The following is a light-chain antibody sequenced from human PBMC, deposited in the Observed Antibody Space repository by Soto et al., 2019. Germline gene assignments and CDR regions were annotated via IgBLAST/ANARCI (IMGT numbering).Light chain of an antibody. CDR1: SSDVGRYNL. Sequence: QSALTQPASVSGSPGQSITISCTGTSSDVGRYNLVSWYQQHPGKAPKLMIYEGSKRPSGVSNRFSGSKSGNTASLTTSGLQAEDEDDYYCCSYAGSSTIVFGGGTKLTVL. V-gene: IGLV2-23*01. CDR2: EGS. J-gene: IGLJ2*01. CDR3: CSYAGSSTIV.